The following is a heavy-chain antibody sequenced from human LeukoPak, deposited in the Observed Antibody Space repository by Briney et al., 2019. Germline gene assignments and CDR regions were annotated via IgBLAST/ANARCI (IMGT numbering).Heavy chain of an antibody. D-gene: IGHD3-22*01. V-gene: IGHV1-2*02. CDR2: INPNSGGT. Sequence: GASVKVSCKATGSTLTGYYIHWVRQAPGQGLEWMGWINPNSGGTNYAQKFQGRVTMTRDTFISTAYMELSRLRSDDTAVYYCARVKNYYDSSGYLYYFDYWGQGTLVTVSS. J-gene: IGHJ4*02. CDR3: ARVKNYYDSSGYLYYFDY. CDR1: GSTLTGYY.